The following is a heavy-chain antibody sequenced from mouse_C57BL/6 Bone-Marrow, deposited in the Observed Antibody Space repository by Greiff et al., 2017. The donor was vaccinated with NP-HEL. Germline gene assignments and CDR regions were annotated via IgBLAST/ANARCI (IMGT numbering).Heavy chain of an antibody. V-gene: IGHV1-22*01. D-gene: IGHD1-1*01. Sequence: EVQLQQSGPELVKPGASVKMSRKASGYTFTDYNMHWVKQSHGKSLEWIGYINPNNGGTSYNQKFKGKATLTVNKSSSTAYMELRSLTSEDSAVYYCARWDYGSPYYFDYWGQGTTLTVSS. CDR2: INPNNGGT. J-gene: IGHJ2*01. CDR1: GYTFTDYN. CDR3: ARWDYGSPYYFDY.